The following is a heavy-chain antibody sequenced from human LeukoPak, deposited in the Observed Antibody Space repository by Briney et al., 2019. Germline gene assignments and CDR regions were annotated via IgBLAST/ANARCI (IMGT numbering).Heavy chain of an antibody. Sequence: SETLSLTCSVSGGSVSSSIYHWGWIRQPPGKGLEWIGSIYYTGNTYYNPSLKSRLTISVDTSKNQFSLKVRSVTAADTALYYCARLRTRTPGDYWGQGTLVTLSS. CDR1: GGSVSSSIYH. V-gene: IGHV4-39*01. CDR3: ARLRTRTPGDY. CDR2: IYYTGNT. D-gene: IGHD1-1*01. J-gene: IGHJ4*02.